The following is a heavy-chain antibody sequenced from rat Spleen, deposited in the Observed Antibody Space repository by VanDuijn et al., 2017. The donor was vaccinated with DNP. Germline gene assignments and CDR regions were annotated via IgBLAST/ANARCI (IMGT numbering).Heavy chain of an antibody. Sequence: EVQLQESGPGLVKPSQSLFLTCSVTAYSITTNYWGWIRKFPGNKMEWIGHISYSGSTSYNPSLKSRISITRDTSKNQFFLQLNSVTTEDTATYYCARNYGYNSLYAMDAWGQGTSVTVSS. V-gene: IGHV3-1*01. CDR2: ISYSGST. J-gene: IGHJ4*01. CDR1: AYSITTNY. CDR3: ARNYGYNSLYAMDA. D-gene: IGHD1-9*01.